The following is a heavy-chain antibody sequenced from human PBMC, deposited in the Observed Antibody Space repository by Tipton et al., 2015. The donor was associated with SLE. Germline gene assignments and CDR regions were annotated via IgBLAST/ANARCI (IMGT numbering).Heavy chain of an antibody. Sequence: GLVKPSETLSLTCTVSGGSISSYSWSWIRQPPGKGLEYIGYIYSSGSTNYNPSLKSRVTISLDTSKNQFSLKLSSVTAADTAVYYCARDPYYYDSTGSPYTYWGQGRLVTVSS. D-gene: IGHD3-22*01. CDR2: IYSSGST. CDR1: GGSISSYS. V-gene: IGHV4-4*08. CDR3: ARDPYYYDSTGSPYTY. J-gene: IGHJ4*02.